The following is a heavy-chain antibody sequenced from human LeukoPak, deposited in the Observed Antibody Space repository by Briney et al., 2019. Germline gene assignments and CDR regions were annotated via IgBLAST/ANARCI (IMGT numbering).Heavy chain of an antibody. CDR1: GYTFTAYY. D-gene: IGHD5-12*01. CDR3: ARDRRYNDYDYCSDY. J-gene: IGHJ4*02. CDR2: INPSAGST. Sequence: GASVKVSCKASGYTFTAYYMHWVRQAPGHGLEWMGIINPSAGSTTCAQKFQGRVAMTRDTSTSTVYMELSSLRSEDTAVYYCARDRRYNDYDYCSDYWGQGTLLTVSS. V-gene: IGHV1-46*01.